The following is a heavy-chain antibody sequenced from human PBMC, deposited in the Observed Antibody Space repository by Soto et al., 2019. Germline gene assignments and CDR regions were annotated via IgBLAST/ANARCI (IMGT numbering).Heavy chain of an antibody. V-gene: IGHV1-18*01. CDR3: AKNGQPPYYYYGMDV. CDR1: GYTFTRYG. Sequence: QGQLVQSGAEVKKPGASVKVSCKASGYTFTRYGISWVRQAPGQGLEWMGWISGYNGDTKYAQKFQGRVTMTVDTSTTTAYMELGSLTCDDRAVYYCAKNGQPPYYYYGMDVWGQGTTVTVSS. CDR2: ISGYNGDT. J-gene: IGHJ6*02. D-gene: IGHD2-8*01.